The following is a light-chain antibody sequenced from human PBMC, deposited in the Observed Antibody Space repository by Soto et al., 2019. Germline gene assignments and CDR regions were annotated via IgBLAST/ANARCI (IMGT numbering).Light chain of an antibody. CDR3: SSFTTSSTRI. J-gene: IGLJ2*01. Sequence: QSALTQPASVSGSPGQSITISCTGTSSDVGGYNYISWYQQHPGKVPKLLIYEVNNRPSGVSNRFYGSKSGNTASLTISGPPAEDEADYYCSSFTTSSTRIFGGGTKLTVL. CDR2: EVN. CDR1: SSDVGGYNY. V-gene: IGLV2-14*01.